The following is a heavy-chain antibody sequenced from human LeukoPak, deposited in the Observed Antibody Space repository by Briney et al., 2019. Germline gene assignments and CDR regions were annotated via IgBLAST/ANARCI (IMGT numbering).Heavy chain of an antibody. CDR2: IIPIFGTA. J-gene: IGHJ6*03. CDR1: GGTFSSYA. Sequence: SVKVSCKASGGTFSSYAISWVRQAPGQGLEWMGGIIPIFGTANYAQKFQGRVTITTDESTSTAYMELSSLRSEDTAAYYCARSPDLYYYYYMDVWGKGTTVTVSS. D-gene: IGHD1-14*01. V-gene: IGHV1-69*05. CDR3: ARSPDLYYYYYMDV.